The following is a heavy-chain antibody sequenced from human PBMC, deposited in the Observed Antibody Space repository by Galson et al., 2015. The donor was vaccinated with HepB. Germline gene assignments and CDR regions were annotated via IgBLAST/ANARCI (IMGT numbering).Heavy chain of an antibody. Sequence: LRLSCAASGFTFSSYSMNWVRQAPGKGLEWVSSISSSSSYIYYADSVKGRFTISRDNAKNSLYLQMNSLRAEDTAVYYCARPRSYTLYDAFDIWGQGTMVTVSS. D-gene: IGHD1-26*01. CDR3: ARPRSYTLYDAFDI. V-gene: IGHV3-21*01. CDR2: ISSSSSYI. J-gene: IGHJ3*02. CDR1: GFTFSSYS.